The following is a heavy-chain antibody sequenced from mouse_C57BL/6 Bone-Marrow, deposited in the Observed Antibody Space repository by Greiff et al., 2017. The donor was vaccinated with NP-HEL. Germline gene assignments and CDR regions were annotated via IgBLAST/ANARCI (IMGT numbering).Heavy chain of an antibody. Sequence: DVHLVESEGGLVQPGSSMKLSCTASGFTFSDYYMAWVRQVPEKGLEWVANINYDGSSTYYLDSLKSRFIISRDNAKNILYLQMSSLKSEDTATYYCARDRGLLTAMDYWGQGTSVTVSS. CDR3: ARDRGLLTAMDY. J-gene: IGHJ4*01. CDR1: GFTFSDYY. V-gene: IGHV5-16*01. D-gene: IGHD2-1*01. CDR2: INYDGSST.